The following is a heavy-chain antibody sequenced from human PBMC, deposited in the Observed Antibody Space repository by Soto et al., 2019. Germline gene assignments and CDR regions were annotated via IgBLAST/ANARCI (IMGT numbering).Heavy chain of an antibody. Sequence: LRLSCAASGFTFSSYAMSWVRQAPGKGLEWVSAISGSGGSTYYADSVKGRFTISRDNSKNTLYLQMYSLRAEDTAVYYCAKDTPYCSGGRCYSGWFDPWGQGTLVTVSS. CDR3: AKDTPYCSGGRCYSGWFDP. D-gene: IGHD2-15*01. CDR2: ISGSGGST. CDR1: GFTFSSYA. J-gene: IGHJ5*02. V-gene: IGHV3-23*01.